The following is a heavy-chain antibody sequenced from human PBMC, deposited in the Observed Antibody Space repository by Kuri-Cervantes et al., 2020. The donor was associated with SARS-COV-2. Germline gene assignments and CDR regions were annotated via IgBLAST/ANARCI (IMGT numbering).Heavy chain of an antibody. Sequence: SCTVSGGSISSGGYYWSWIRQHPGKGLEWIGYIYYSGSTNYNPSLKSRVTISVDTSKNQFSLKLSSVTAADTAVYYCARAGVAAAGQDYYYYYGMDVWGQGTTVTVSS. J-gene: IGHJ6*02. V-gene: IGHV4-31*02. CDR2: IYYSGST. CDR3: ARAGVAAAGQDYYYYYGMDV. D-gene: IGHD6-13*01. CDR1: GGSISSGGYY.